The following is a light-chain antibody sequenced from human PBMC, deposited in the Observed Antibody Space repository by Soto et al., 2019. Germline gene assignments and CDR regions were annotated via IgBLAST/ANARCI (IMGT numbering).Light chain of an antibody. J-gene: IGKJ1*01. CDR2: GAS. Sequence: EIVMTQSPATLSVSPGERATLSCRASQSVSSNLAWYQQKPGQAPRLLIYGASTRATGIPARFSGSGSGTEFTLTISRLQSEDFAVYYCKQYNNWPPRGRTFGQGTKVEIK. CDR3: KQYNNWPPRGRT. CDR1: QSVSSN. V-gene: IGKV3-15*01.